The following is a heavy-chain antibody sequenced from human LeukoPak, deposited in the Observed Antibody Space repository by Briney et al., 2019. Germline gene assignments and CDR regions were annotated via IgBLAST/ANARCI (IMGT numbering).Heavy chain of an antibody. CDR2: IIGRGGNT. Sequence: SGGSLRLSCAASGFTFSSYAMSWVRQAPGKGLEWVSAIIGRGGNTYYADSVKGRFTISRDNSKNTLYMHMNSLRADDTAIYYCAKASGPSGYYYMDVRGKGTTVTVSS. V-gene: IGHV3-23*01. CDR3: AKASGPSGYYYMDV. J-gene: IGHJ6*03. CDR1: GFTFSSYA.